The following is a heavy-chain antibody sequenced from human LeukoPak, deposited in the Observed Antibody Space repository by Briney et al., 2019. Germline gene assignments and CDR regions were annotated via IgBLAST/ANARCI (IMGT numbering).Heavy chain of an antibody. D-gene: IGHD3-10*01. V-gene: IGHV4-39*01. CDR3: ARYVVYGSGKYYFDY. CDR2: LNYSGST. CDR1: GGSVSSTTYY. Sequence: PSDTLSLTCTVSGGSVSSTTYYWSWIRQPPGKGLEWIASLNYSGSTYYNPSLKSRVTISVDTSENQFSLKLSSVTAADTAVYYCARYVVYGSGKYYFDYWGQGTLVTVS. J-gene: IGHJ4*02.